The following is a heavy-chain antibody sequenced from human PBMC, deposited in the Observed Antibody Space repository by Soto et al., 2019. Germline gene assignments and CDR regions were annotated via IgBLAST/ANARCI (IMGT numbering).Heavy chain of an antibody. J-gene: IGHJ6*02. V-gene: IGHV4-31*03. D-gene: IGHD2-8*01. Sequence: SETLSLTCTVSGGSISSGGYYWSWIRQHPGKGLEWIGYIYYSGSTYYNPSLKSRATISVDTSKNQFSLKLSSVTAADTAVYHCARDHCTNGVCPMYVWSQGTTVTVS. CDR2: IYYSGST. CDR1: GGSISSGGYY. CDR3: ARDHCTNGVCPMYV.